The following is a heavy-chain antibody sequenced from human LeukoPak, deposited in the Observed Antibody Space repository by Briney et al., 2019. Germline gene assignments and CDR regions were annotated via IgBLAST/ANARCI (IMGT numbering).Heavy chain of an antibody. CDR3: VKDSPSSWYSNDAFDI. J-gene: IGHJ3*02. V-gene: IGHV3-23*01. CDR2: ISGSGGST. D-gene: IGHD6-13*01. CDR1: GFTFSSYA. Sequence: GGSLRLSCAASGFTFSSYAMSWVRQAPGKGLEWVSAISGSGGSTYHADSVKGRFTISRDNSKNTLYLQMNSLRAEDTAVYYCVKDSPSSWYSNDAFDIWGQGTMVTVSS.